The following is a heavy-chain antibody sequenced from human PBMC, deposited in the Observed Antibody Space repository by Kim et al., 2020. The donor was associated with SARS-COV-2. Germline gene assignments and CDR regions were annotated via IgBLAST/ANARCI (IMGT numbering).Heavy chain of an antibody. CDR3: TREGYYSAWDV. Sequence: IHYADSVKGRFTITRNNDKNSVFLQMNSLRAEDTAVYYCTREGYYSAWDVWGQGTTVTVSS. V-gene: IGHV3-21*01. J-gene: IGHJ6*02. CDR2: I.